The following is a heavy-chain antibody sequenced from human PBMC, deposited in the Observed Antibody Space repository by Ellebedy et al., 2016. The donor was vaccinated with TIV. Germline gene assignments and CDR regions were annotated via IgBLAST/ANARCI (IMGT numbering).Heavy chain of an antibody. V-gene: IGHV3-30*03. D-gene: IGHD3-10*01. J-gene: IGHJ4*02. CDR1: GFSVGSSD. CDR3: TRGPTHGGFDY. Sequence: PGGSLRLSCAASGFSVGSSDMHWVRQTPGKGLEWLAHDVIDGYRKYYADSVKGRFTTSRDNSKNTVFLQMNSLRTEDTAVYYCTRGPTHGGFDYWGQGTLVTVSS. CDR2: DVIDGYRK.